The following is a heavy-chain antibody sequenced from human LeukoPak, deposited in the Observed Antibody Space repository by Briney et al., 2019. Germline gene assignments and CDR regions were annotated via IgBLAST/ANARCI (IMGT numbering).Heavy chain of an antibody. V-gene: IGHV3-48*02. CDR1: GFTFSSYS. J-gene: IGHJ3*02. CDR3: ARDQYSGHWYYALDI. Sequence: GGSLRLSCAASGFTFSSYSMNWVRQAPGKGLEWVSYISSSISVIYYADSAKGRFTISRDNAKNSLYLQMNSLRDEDTAVYYCARDQYSGHWYYALDIWGQGTMVTVSS. CDR2: ISSSISVI. D-gene: IGHD6-19*01.